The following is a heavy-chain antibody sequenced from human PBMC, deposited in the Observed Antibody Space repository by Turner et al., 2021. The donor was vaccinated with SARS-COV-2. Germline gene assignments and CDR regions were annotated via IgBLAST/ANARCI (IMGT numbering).Heavy chain of an antibody. J-gene: IGHJ5*02. CDR3: ATGVPIRHALNWFDP. Sequence: QVQLVQSGAEVKKPGASVKVSCKVSGYTLIELSMHWVRQAPRKGLEWMGGFDPEDGETIYAQKFQGRVTMTEDTSTDTAYMELSSLRSEDTAVYYCATGVPIRHALNWFDPWGQGTLVTFSS. CDR2: FDPEDGET. CDR1: GYTLIELS. D-gene: IGHD1-1*01. V-gene: IGHV1-24*01.